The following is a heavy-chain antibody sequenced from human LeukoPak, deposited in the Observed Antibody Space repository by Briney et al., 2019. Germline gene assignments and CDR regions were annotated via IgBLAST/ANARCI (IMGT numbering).Heavy chain of an antibody. Sequence: PSETLSLTCTVSGGSISSYYWSWIRQAPGKGLEWIGYIYYSGSTNYNPSLKGRVTISVDTSKNQFPLKLTSVTAADTAVYYCARSRAYDYHFDNWGQGTLVTVSS. J-gene: IGHJ4*02. CDR2: IYYSGST. CDR1: GGSISSYY. V-gene: IGHV4-59*01. CDR3: ARSRAYDYHFDN. D-gene: IGHD5-12*01.